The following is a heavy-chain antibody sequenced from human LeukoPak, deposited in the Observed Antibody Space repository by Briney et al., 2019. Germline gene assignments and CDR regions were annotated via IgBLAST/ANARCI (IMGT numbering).Heavy chain of an antibody. J-gene: IGHJ4*02. Sequence: SVKVSCKXSGGTFSSYAISWVRQAPGQGLEWMGRIIPIFGTANYAQKFQGRVTITTDESTSTAYMELSSLRSEDTAVYYCARDHGLPSGDPFDYWGQGTLVAVSS. CDR3: ARDHGLPSGDPFDY. CDR2: IIPIFGTA. V-gene: IGHV1-69*05. CDR1: GGTFSSYA. D-gene: IGHD3-10*01.